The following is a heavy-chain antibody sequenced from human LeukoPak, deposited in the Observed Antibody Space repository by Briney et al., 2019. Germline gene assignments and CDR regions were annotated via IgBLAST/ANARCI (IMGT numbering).Heavy chain of an antibody. CDR2: IFYSGTT. V-gene: IGHV4-39*07. Sequence: SETLSLTCTVSGGSIISHTYYWGWIRQPPGEGLEWIGSIFYSGTTYYNPSLKGRVSISVDTSKNQFSLKLSSVTAADTAVYYCARPVVAATTPDTFDIWGQGTMVTVSS. CDR1: GGSIISHTYY. D-gene: IGHD2-15*01. CDR3: ARPVVAATTPDTFDI. J-gene: IGHJ3*02.